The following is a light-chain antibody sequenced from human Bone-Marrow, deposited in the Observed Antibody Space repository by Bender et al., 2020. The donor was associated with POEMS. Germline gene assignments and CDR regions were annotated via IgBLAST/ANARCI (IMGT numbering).Light chain of an antibody. CDR3: QAWDTGIAV. J-gene: IGLJ7*01. CDR2: LASYCTY. Sequence: QLVLTQSPSASASLGASVKLTCTLSSGHRYAIAWHQQQPEKGPRHLMVLASYCTYSRQSGIPDRFSGSSSGAERYLTISSLQSEDEADYYCQAWDTGIAVFGGGTQLTVL. V-gene: IGLV4-69*01. CDR1: SGHRYA.